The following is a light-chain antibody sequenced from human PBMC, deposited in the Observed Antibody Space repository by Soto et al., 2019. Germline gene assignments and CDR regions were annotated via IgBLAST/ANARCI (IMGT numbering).Light chain of an antibody. CDR3: QQSYSINSFV. Sequence: DIQMTQSPSSLSASVGDRVAITCRASQSISNSLHWYQQKPGKAPNLLIYDASNLQSGDPSRFSGSGSGTDFTLTISSLQPEDFATYYCQQSYSINSFVFGQGTKLEIK. CDR2: DAS. CDR1: QSISNS. V-gene: IGKV1-39*01. J-gene: IGKJ2*01.